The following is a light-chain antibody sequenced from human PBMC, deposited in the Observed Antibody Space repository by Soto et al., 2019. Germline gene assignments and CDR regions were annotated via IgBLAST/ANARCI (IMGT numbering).Light chain of an antibody. CDR3: SSYAASNNFYFV. CDR2: EVT. CDR1: SSDVGGYNY. J-gene: IGLJ3*02. Sequence: QSALTQPPSASGSPGQSVTISCTGTSSDVGGYNYVSWYQQYPGRAPKRMIYEVTKRPSGVPDRFSGSKSGNTASLTVSGLQAEDEAEYYCSSYAASNNFYFVFGGGTKLTVL. V-gene: IGLV2-8*01.